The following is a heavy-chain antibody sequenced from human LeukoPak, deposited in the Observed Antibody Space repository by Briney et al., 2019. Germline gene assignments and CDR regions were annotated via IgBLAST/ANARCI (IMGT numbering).Heavy chain of an antibody. CDR3: ARLLDFWSGYYPPARWFDP. Sequence: SETLSLTCTVSGGSISSGGYYWSWIRQHPGKGLEWIGYIYYSGSTYYSPSLKSRVTISVDTAKNQFSLKLSSVTAADTAVYYCARLLDFWSGYYPPARWFDPWGQGTLVTVSS. V-gene: IGHV4-31*03. CDR2: IYYSGST. CDR1: GGSISSGGYY. J-gene: IGHJ5*02. D-gene: IGHD3-3*01.